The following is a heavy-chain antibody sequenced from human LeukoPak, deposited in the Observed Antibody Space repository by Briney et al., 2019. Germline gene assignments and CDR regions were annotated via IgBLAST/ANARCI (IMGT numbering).Heavy chain of an antibody. CDR2: IYTSGST. V-gene: IGHV4-61*02. CDR1: GGSISSGSYY. Sequence: PSETLSLTCTVSGGSISSGSYYWSWIRQPAGKGLEWIGRIYTSGSTNYNPSLKSRVTISVDTSKNHFSLKLSSVTAADTAVYYCARGIAARQFDYWGQGTLVTVSS. CDR3: ARGIAARQFDY. D-gene: IGHD6-6*01. J-gene: IGHJ4*02.